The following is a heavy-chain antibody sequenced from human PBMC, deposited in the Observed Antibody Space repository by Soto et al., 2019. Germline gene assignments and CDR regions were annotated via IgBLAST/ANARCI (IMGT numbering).Heavy chain of an antibody. CDR1: GGSISSGGYY. J-gene: IGHJ5*02. V-gene: IGHV4-31*03. CDR2: IYYSGST. D-gene: IGHD2-8*01. Sequence: KPSETLSLTCTVSGGSISSGGYYWSWIRQHPGKGLEWIGYIYYSGSTYYNPSLKSRVTISVDTSKNQFSLRLSSVTAADTAVYYCARDVTKGHWFDPWGQGTLVTVS. CDR3: ARDVTKGHWFDP.